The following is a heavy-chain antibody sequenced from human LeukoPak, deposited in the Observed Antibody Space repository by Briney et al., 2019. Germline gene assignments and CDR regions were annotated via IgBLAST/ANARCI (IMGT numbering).Heavy chain of an antibody. Sequence: ASVKVSCKASGYTFTSYAMHWVRQAPGQRLEWMGWTNAGNGNTKYSQKFQGRVTITRDTSASTAYMELSSLRSEDTAVYYCAREYQDRVYYYYGMDVWGQGTTVTVSS. CDR1: GYTFTSYA. CDR3: AREYQDRVYYYYGMDV. J-gene: IGHJ6*02. V-gene: IGHV1-3*01. D-gene: IGHD2-2*01. CDR2: TNAGNGNT.